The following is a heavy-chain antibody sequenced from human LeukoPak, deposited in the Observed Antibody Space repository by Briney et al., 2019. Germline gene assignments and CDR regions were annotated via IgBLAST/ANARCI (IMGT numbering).Heavy chain of an antibody. CDR2: ISAYNGNT. Sequence: GASVKVSCKASGYTFTSYYMHWVRRAPGQGLEWMGWISAYNGNTNYAQKLQGRVTMTTDTSTSTAYMELRSLRSDDTAVYYCARDPGSTPFDPWGQGTLVTVSS. J-gene: IGHJ5*02. CDR1: GYTFTSYY. CDR3: ARDPGSTPFDP. V-gene: IGHV1-18*04. D-gene: IGHD2-15*01.